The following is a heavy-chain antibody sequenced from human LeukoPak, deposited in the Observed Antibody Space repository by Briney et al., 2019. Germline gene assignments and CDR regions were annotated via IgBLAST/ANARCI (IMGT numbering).Heavy chain of an antibody. CDR1: GGSISSDNYQ. V-gene: IGHV4-30-4*01. D-gene: IGHD3-10*01. Sequence: SETQSLTCTVSGGSISSDNYQWSWIRQPPGKGLEWIGYINYSGSTYYNPSLKSRVTISVDTSKNHFSLRLSSVTAADTAVYYCARYGSGSTWFDPWGQGTLVTVSS. CDR3: ARYGSGSTWFDP. CDR2: INYSGST. J-gene: IGHJ5*02.